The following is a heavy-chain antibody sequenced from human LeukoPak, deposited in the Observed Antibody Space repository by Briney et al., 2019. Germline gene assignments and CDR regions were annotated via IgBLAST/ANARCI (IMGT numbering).Heavy chain of an antibody. CDR1: GFTFSSYA. D-gene: IGHD1-26*01. V-gene: IGHV3-23*01. CDR2: TKGGAGDI. J-gene: IGHJ4*02. CDR3: AKLSWRELLSDDFDY. Sequence: GGSLTLSCAASGFTFSSYAMSWVRQARGEGLLCVSSTKGGAGDIYCADSVKGRFTIYRENSKNTLYLQLKSLRDEDKAVYYCAKLSWRELLSDDFDYWAQGPLVSVS.